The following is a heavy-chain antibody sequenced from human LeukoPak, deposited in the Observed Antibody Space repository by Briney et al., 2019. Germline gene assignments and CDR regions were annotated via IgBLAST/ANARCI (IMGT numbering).Heavy chain of an antibody. CDR2: ISRSSRYI. V-gene: IGHV3-21*01. D-gene: IGHD2-8*01. CDR1: GNTFSTYI. Sequence: SGGSLRLSCAASGNTFSTYIMNWVRQAPGKGLEWVSSISRSSRYIYYADSVKGRFTISRDDAKNSLFLQMNSLRADDTAVYYCARDLFCSYGVCPVWGQGTTVTVSS. CDR3: ARDLFCSYGVCPV. J-gene: IGHJ6*02.